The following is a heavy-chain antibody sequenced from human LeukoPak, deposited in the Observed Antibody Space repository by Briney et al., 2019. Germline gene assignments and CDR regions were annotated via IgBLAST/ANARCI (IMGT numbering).Heavy chain of an antibody. CDR3: ARASFWESPINWFAP. Sequence: RASVKVSCKASGYTFTGYYMHWVRQAPGQGLEWVGWINPKNGGSNNAQKFQGRVTMTRDRSISTAYMELSRLTSDDTAVYYCARASFWESPINWFAPWGQGTLVTVSS. D-gene: IGHD3-16*01. CDR2: INPKNGGS. CDR1: GYTFTGYY. J-gene: IGHJ5*02. V-gene: IGHV1-2*02.